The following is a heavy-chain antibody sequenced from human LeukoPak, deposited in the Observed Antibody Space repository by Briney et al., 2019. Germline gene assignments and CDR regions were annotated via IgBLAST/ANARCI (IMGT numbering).Heavy chain of an antibody. Sequence: PSETLSLTCTVSGGSISSYYWSWIRQPPGKGLEWIGYIYYSGSTNYNPSLKSRVTISVDTSKNQFSLKLSSVTAADTAVYYCARASYYYDSSGYYYYYYYYTDVWGKGATVTVSS. V-gene: IGHV4-59*01. D-gene: IGHD3-22*01. CDR2: IYYSGST. J-gene: IGHJ6*03. CDR1: GGSISSYY. CDR3: ARASYYYDSSGYYYYYYYYTDV.